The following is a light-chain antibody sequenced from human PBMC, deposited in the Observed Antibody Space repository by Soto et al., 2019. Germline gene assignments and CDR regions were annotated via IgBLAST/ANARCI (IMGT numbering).Light chain of an antibody. CDR1: QSVSNNY. V-gene: IGKV3-20*01. CDR2: GAS. CDR3: QQYGSSPKT. Sequence: EIVLTQSPGTLSLSPGERATLSCRASQSVSNNYLAWYQQNPGQAPRLLIYGASSRATGIPDRFSGSGSGTDFTLTISRLEPEDFAVDYCQQYGSSPKTFGHGTKVEIK. J-gene: IGKJ1*01.